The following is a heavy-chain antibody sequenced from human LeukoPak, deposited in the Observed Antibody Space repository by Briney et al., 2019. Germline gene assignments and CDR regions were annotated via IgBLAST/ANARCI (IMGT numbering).Heavy chain of an antibody. Sequence: GGSLRLSCAASGFTFSSYAMSWVRQAPGKGLEWVSSISGSGGTTYYADSVRGQFTISRDDSKNTLYLQMNSLRVEDTAVYYCAKRLGDYWGQGTLVTVSP. CDR2: ISGSGGTT. V-gene: IGHV3-23*01. CDR3: AKRLGDY. D-gene: IGHD3-10*01. J-gene: IGHJ4*02. CDR1: GFTFSSYA.